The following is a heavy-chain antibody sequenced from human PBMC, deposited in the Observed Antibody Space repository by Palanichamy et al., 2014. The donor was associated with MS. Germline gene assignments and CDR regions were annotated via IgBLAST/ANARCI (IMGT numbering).Heavy chain of an antibody. CDR1: GFTFNNYG. V-gene: IGHV3-33*01. D-gene: IGHD6-19*01. J-gene: IGHJ3*01. CDR3: ARDSSAWHDAFDV. CDR2: IWYDGSNK. Sequence: QVQLVESGGGVVQPGRSLRLSCAASGFTFNNYGMHWVRQAPGKGLEWVTVIWYDGSNKYYADSVRGRFTISRDNSKNTPYLQMNSLRAEDTAVYYCARDSSAWHDAFDVWGQGTMVTVSS.